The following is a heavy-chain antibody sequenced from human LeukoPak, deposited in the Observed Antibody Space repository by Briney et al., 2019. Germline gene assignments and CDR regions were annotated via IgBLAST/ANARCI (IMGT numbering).Heavy chain of an antibody. J-gene: IGHJ4*02. D-gene: IGHD2-15*01. Sequence: GGSLRPSCAASGFTFSSYWMSWVRQAPGKGLEWVANIKQDGSEKYYVDSVKGRFTISRDNAKNSLYLQMNSLRAEDTAVYYCARAPGVVAAPRFDYWGQGTLVTVSS. V-gene: IGHV3-7*01. CDR1: GFTFSSYW. CDR2: IKQDGSEK. CDR3: ARAPGVVAAPRFDY.